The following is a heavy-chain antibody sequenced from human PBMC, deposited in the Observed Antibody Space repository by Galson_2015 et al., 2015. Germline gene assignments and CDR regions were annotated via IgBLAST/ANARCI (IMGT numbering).Heavy chain of an antibody. CDR1: GYSFTSYW. D-gene: IGHD4-17*01. J-gene: IGHJ3*02. CDR3: ARTTVTTGNDAFDI. CDR2: IYPGDSDT. Sequence: QSGAEVKKPGESLKISCTGSGYSFTSYWIGWVRQMPGKGLEWMGIIYPGDSDTRYGPSFQGQVTISADKSISTAYLQWSSLKASHTAMYYCARTTVTTGNDAFDISGQGTMVTVSS. V-gene: IGHV5-51*01.